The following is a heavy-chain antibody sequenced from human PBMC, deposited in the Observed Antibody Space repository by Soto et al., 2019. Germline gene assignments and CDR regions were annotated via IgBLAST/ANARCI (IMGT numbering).Heavy chain of an antibody. Sequence: SVKVSCKVSGYTLTELSMHWVRQAPGKGLEWMGGFDPEDGETIYAQKFQGRVTMTEDTSTDTAYMELSSLRSEDTAVYYCATWEGHSSGYTDYWGQGTLVTVSS. D-gene: IGHD3-22*01. CDR2: FDPEDGET. J-gene: IGHJ4*02. CDR1: GYTLTELS. CDR3: ATWEGHSSGYTDY. V-gene: IGHV1-24*01.